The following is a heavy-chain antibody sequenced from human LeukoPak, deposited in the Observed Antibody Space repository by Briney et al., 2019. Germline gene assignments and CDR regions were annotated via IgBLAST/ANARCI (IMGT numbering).Heavy chain of an antibody. CDR3: ASGRYGAYVY. V-gene: IGHV4-34*01. D-gene: IGHD3-16*01. CDR1: GGSFSGYY. J-gene: IGHJ4*02. Sequence: SETLSLTCAVYGGSFSGYYWSWIRQPPGKGLEWIGEINHSGSTNYNPSLKSRVTISVDTSKNQFSLKLSSVTAADTAVYYCASGRYGAYVYWGQGTLVTVSS. CDR2: INHSGST.